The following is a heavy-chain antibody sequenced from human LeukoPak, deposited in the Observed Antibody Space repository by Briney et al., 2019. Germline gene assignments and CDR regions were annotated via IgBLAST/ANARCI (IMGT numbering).Heavy chain of an antibody. CDR2: IYTSGST. CDR1: GDSISSYY. J-gene: IGHJ6*03. D-gene: IGHD3-10*01. V-gene: IGHV4-4*09. Sequence: PSETLSLTCTVSGDSISSYYWSWIRQPPGKGLEWIGYIYTSGSTNYNPSLKSRVTISVDTSKNQFSLKLSSVTAADTAVYYCARGIVRYYYMDVWGKGTTVTVSS. CDR3: ARGIVRYYYMDV.